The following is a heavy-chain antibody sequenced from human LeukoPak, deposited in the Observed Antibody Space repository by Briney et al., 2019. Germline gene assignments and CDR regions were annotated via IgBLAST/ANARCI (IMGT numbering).Heavy chain of an antibody. CDR2: ISYDGSNK. D-gene: IGHD6-13*01. CDR1: GFTFSSYA. J-gene: IGHJ5*02. V-gene: IGHV3-30*04. CDR3: AANTAAGTIGWFDP. Sequence: PGRSLRLSCAASGFTFSSYAMHWVRQAPGKGLEWVAGISYDGSNKYYADSVKGRFTISRDNSKNTLYLQMNSLRAEDTAVYYCAANTAAGTIGWFDPWGQGTLVTVSS.